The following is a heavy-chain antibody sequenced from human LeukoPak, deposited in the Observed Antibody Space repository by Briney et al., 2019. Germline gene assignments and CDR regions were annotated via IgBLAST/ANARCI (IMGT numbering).Heavy chain of an antibody. CDR3: ARTGSTVTMLYPFDH. J-gene: IGHJ4*02. CDR2: IYYSGST. Sequence: SETLSLTCTVSGGSIRSYYWSWIRQPPGKGLEWIGHIYYSGSTNYNPSLKSRVSISVDTSKNQFSLKLSSVTAADTAVYYYARTGSTVTMLYPFDHWGQGTLVTVSS. CDR1: GGSIRSYY. V-gene: IGHV4-59*01. D-gene: IGHD4-17*01.